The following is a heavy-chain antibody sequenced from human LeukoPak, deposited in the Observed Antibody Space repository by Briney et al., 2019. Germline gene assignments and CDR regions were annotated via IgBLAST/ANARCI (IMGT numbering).Heavy chain of an antibody. D-gene: IGHD4-17*01. V-gene: IGHV4-61*01. CDR2: IYYSGST. J-gene: IGHJ6*02. CDR1: GGSVSSGSYY. Sequence: SETLSLTCTVSGGSVSSGSYYWSWIRQPPGKGLELIGYIYYSGSTNYNPSLKSRVTISVDTSKNQFSLKLSSVTAADTAVYYCASIGDYVAYYYGMDVWGQGTTVTVSS. CDR3: ASIGDYVAYYYGMDV.